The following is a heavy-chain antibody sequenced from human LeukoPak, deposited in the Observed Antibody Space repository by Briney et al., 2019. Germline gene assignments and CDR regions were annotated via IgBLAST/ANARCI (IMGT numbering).Heavy chain of an antibody. CDR2: ISSSGYNI. V-gene: IGHV3-48*03. Sequence: GGSLRLSCAASGFTFRTFEMNWVRQAPGKGLEWVSYISSSGYNIYYADSVKGPFTISRDNAKNSLYLQMNSLRVEDTAVYYCARADMATIKIDYWGQGTLVTV. J-gene: IGHJ4*02. CDR3: ARADMATIKIDY. CDR1: GFTFRTFE. D-gene: IGHD5-24*01.